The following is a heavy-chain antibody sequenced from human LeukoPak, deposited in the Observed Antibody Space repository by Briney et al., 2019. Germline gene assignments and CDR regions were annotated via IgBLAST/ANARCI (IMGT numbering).Heavy chain of an antibody. V-gene: IGHV3-33*01. CDR2: IWYDGSNK. J-gene: IGHJ4*02. CDR3: ARDHYDFWSGYPPYYFDY. CDR1: GFTFSSYG. D-gene: IGHD3-3*01. Sequence: PGGSLRLSCAASGFTFSSYGIHWVRQAPGKGLEWVAVIWYDGSNKYYADSVKGRFTISRDNSKNTLYLQMNSLRAEDTAVYYCARDHYDFWSGYPPYYFDYWGQGTLVTVSS.